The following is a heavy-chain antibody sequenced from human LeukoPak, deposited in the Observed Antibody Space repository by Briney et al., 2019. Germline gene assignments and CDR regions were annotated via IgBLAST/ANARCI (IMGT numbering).Heavy chain of an antibody. CDR2: IWHDGSND. V-gene: IGHV3-33*08. CDR3: ARVMNDYGDFDDAFDI. D-gene: IGHD4-17*01. Sequence: GGSLRLSCAASGFTFSTYGMHWVRQAPGKGLDWVAVIWHDGSNDFYSDSVKGRFTISRDNSKNTVYLQMNSLRAEDTAVYYCARVMNDYGDFDDAFDIWGRGTMVTVSS. J-gene: IGHJ3*02. CDR1: GFTFSTYG.